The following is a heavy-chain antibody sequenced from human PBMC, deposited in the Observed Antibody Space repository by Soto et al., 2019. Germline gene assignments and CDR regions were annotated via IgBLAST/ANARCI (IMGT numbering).Heavy chain of an antibody. CDR2: ISYDGSNK. CDR1: GFTFSSYG. J-gene: IGHJ4*02. D-gene: IGHD3-10*01. V-gene: IGHV3-30*03. Sequence: PVGSLRLSCAASGFTFSSYGMHWVRQAPGTGLEWVAVISYDGSNKYYADSVKGRFTISRDNAKNSLYLQMNSLRAEDTAVYYCARRFETSLYYWGQGTLVTVSS. CDR3: ARRFETSLYY.